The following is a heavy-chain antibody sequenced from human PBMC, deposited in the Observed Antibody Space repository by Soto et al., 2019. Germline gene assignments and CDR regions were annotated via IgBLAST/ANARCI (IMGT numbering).Heavy chain of an antibody. CDR2: ISYDGSNK. J-gene: IGHJ5*02. CDR1: GFTFSSYA. Sequence: GGSLRLSCAASGFTFSSYAMHWVRQAPGKGLEWVAVISYDGSNKYYADSVKGRFTISRDNSKNTLYLQMNSLRAEDTAVYYCARDGTDGYNLNWFDPWGQGTLVTVSS. CDR3: ARDGTDGYNLNWFDP. D-gene: IGHD5-12*01. V-gene: IGHV3-30-3*01.